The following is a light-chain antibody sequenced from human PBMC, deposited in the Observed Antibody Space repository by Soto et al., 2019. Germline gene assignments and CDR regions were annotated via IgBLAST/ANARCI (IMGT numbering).Light chain of an antibody. CDR1: TGAVTSGYY. CDR3: LLYYGGAQFGV. CDR2: TD. Sequence: QAVVTQEPSLTVSPGGTVTLTCASSTGAVTSGYYPNWFQQKPGQAPRALICTDNKHSWTPARFSGSLLGGKAALTLSGVQPEDEAEYYCLLYYGGAQFGVFGTGTKLTVL. V-gene: IGLV7-43*01. J-gene: IGLJ1*01.